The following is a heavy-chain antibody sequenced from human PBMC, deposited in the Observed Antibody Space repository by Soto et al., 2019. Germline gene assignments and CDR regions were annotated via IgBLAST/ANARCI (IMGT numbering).Heavy chain of an antibody. CDR1: GGTFSTYA. Sequence: QVQLVQSGAEVKKPGSSVKVSCKSSGGTFSTYAISWVRQAPGQGLEWMGGIIPIFGTANYAQKFQGRVTITAAESTTTAYMEVISLGSEDTAVYYCARDEMVVATGSRTWHYYYGMDVWGQGTTVTVSS. CDR2: IIPIFGTA. V-gene: IGHV1-69*12. D-gene: IGHD2-15*01. CDR3: ARDEMVVATGSRTWHYYYGMDV. J-gene: IGHJ6*02.